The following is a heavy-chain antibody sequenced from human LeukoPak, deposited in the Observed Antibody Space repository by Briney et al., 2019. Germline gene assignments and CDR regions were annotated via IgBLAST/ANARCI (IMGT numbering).Heavy chain of an antibody. CDR2: ISSSGSST. V-gene: IGHV3-48*03. D-gene: IGHD2-8*02. CDR1: GFTFSSYN. CDR3: ATRMGELVSYYYGMDV. Sequence: GGSLRLSCAASGFTFSSYNMNWVRQAPGKGLEWVSYISSSGSSTYYADSVKGRFTISRDNAKNSLYLQMNSLRAEDTAVYYCATRMGELVSYYYGMDVWGQGTTVTVSS. J-gene: IGHJ6*02.